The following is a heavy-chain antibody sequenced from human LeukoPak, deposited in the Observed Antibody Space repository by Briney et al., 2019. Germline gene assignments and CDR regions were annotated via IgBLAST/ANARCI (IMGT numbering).Heavy chain of an antibody. D-gene: IGHD1-26*01. Sequence: GGSLRLSCTASGFTFGDYAMSWFRQAPGKGLEWVGLIRNKAYGGTTEYAASVKGRFTISRDDSKSIAYLQMSSLKTEDTAVYYCSSLEWGSFDYWGQGTLVTVSS. CDR1: GFTFGDYA. V-gene: IGHV3-49*03. CDR2: IRNKAYGGTT. J-gene: IGHJ4*02. CDR3: SSLEWGSFDY.